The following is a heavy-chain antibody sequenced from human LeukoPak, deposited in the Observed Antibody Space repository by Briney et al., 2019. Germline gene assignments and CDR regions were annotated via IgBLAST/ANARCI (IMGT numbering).Heavy chain of an antibody. V-gene: IGHV3-30*18. D-gene: IGHD6-19*01. J-gene: IGHJ4*02. Sequence: GGSLRLSCAASGFTFSSYAMSWLRQAPGKGLEWVAVISYDGSNKYYADSVKGRFTISRDNSKNTLYLQMNSLRAEDTAVYYCAKGLDSSGWYSNYWGQGTLVTVSS. CDR2: ISYDGSNK. CDR3: AKGLDSSGWYSNY. CDR1: GFTFSSYA.